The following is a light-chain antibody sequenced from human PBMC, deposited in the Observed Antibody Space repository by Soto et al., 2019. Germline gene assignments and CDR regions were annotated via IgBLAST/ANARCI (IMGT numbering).Light chain of an antibody. Sequence: EIVMTQSPVTLSVSPGERATLSCRASQSVSSNLAWYQQKPGQAPSLLIYGAFTRATGVPARFSGTGSGTEFTLTISSLQSEDFALYYCQQYATSPLTFGGGTKVDIK. J-gene: IGKJ4*01. CDR3: QQYATSPLT. V-gene: IGKV3-15*01. CDR2: GAF. CDR1: QSVSSN.